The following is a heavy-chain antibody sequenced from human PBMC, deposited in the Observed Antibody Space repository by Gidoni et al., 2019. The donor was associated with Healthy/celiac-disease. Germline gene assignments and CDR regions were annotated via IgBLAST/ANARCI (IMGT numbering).Heavy chain of an antibody. Sequence: QVQLQASGPGLVKPSATLSLTCTVSGYSISRGYYWGWLRQPPGKGLEWIGSIYHSGSTYENPSLKSRVTISVDTSKNQFSLKLSSVTAADTAVYYCAREKVAGSSSGAFDYWGQGTLVTVSS. J-gene: IGHJ4*02. D-gene: IGHD6-6*01. CDR2: IYHSGST. V-gene: IGHV4-38-2*02. CDR1: GYSISRGYY. CDR3: AREKVAGSSSGAFDY.